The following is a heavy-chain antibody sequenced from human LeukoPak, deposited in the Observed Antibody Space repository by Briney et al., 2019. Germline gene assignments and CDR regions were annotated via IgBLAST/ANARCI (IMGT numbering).Heavy chain of an antibody. CDR1: EFIFSDYA. CDR3: AKFEGATIPGWFNDY. CDR2: IDKTTYPT. V-gene: IGHV3-23*05. Sequence: PGGSLRLSCAASEFIFSDYAMGWVRQAPGKGLEWVSTIDKTTYPTFYADSVKGRFTISRDNSKNTLYLQMNSLRTEDTAVYFCAKFEGATIPGWFNDYWGQGILVNVSS. J-gene: IGHJ4*02. D-gene: IGHD6-19*01.